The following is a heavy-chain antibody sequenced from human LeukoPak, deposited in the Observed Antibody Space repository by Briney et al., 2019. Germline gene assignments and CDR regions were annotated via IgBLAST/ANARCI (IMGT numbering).Heavy chain of an antibody. D-gene: IGHD6-13*01. CDR3: VAAAGPFDY. CDR1: GFTFSSYS. CDR2: ISSSSSYI. V-gene: IGHV3-21*01. J-gene: IGHJ4*02. Sequence: PGGSLRLSCAASGFTFSSYSMNWVRQAPGKGLEWVSSISSSSSYIYYADSVKGRFTISRDNAKNSLYLQMNGLRAEDTAVYYCVAAAGPFDYWGQGTLVTVSS.